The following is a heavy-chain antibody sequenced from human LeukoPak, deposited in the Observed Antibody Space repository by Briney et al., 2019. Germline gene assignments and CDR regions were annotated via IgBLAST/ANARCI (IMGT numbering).Heavy chain of an antibody. Sequence: ASVKVSCKASGGTFSNYAISWVRQAPGQGLEWMGWISAYNGNTNYAQKLQGRVTMTTDTSTSTAYMELRSLRSDDTAVYYCARDGDRTTVGMDYWGQGTLVTVSS. V-gene: IGHV1-18*01. D-gene: IGHD4-11*01. CDR1: GGTFSNYA. CDR3: ARDGDRTTVGMDY. J-gene: IGHJ4*02. CDR2: ISAYNGNT.